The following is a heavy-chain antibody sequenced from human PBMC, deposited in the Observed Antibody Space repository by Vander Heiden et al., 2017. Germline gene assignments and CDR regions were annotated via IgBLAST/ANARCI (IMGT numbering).Heavy chain of an antibody. Sequence: QLQLQESGPGLVKPSETLSLTCSASGGPISSYFWSWIRQPPGKGLEWIGYIDNSGSTDYNPSLKSRVTISRDTSKNQVSLKLNAVTAADTAIYYCVRDRFVAVPTAAQHYYGMDVWGQGTTVTVSS. V-gene: IGHV4-59*01. J-gene: IGHJ6*02. CDR2: IDNSGST. CDR3: VRDRFVAVPTAAQHYYGMDV. CDR1: GGPISSYF. D-gene: IGHD2-2*01.